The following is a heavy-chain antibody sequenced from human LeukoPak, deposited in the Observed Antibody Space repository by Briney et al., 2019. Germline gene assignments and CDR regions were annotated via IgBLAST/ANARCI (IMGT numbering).Heavy chain of an antibody. CDR3: APSAPSSSYRGEVHY. CDR1: GGTFSSYT. Sequence: ASVKVSCKASGGTFSSYTISWVRQAPGQGLEWMGRIIPILGIANYAQKFQGRVTITADKSTSTAYMELSSLRSEDTAVYYCAPSAPSSSYRGEVHYWGQGTLVTVSS. D-gene: IGHD6-6*01. V-gene: IGHV1-69*02. CDR2: IIPILGIA. J-gene: IGHJ4*02.